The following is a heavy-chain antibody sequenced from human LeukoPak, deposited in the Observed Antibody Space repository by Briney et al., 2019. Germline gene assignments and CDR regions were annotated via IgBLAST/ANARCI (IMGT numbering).Heavy chain of an antibody. CDR3: AKDHTTLGRGVIHAFDI. D-gene: IGHD3-10*01. J-gene: IGHJ3*02. CDR1: GITFNNYA. V-gene: IGHV3-23*01. Sequence: GGSLRLSCEASGITFNNYAMSWVRQAPGKGLEWVSSISGSGDTTNYADSVKGRFTISRDNSRNVLYMQMNSLRADDTAVYYCAKDHTTLGRGVIHAFDIRGQGTMVTVSS. CDR2: ISGSGDTT.